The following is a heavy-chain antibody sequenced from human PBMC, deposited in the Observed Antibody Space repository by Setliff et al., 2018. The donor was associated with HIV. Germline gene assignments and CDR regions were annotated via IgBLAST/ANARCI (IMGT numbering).Heavy chain of an antibody. CDR2: IIPIFGTA. V-gene: IGHV1-69*06. J-gene: IGHJ6*03. Sequence: VSCQASGGTFSSYAISWVRQAPGQGLEWMGGIIPIFGTANYAQKFQGRVTITADKSTSTAYMELSSLRSEDTAVYYCARNPQPTGTPDYYYYYYMDVWGKGTTVTVSS. CDR3: ARNPQPTGTPDYYYYYYMDV. CDR1: GGTFSSYA. D-gene: IGHD1-1*01.